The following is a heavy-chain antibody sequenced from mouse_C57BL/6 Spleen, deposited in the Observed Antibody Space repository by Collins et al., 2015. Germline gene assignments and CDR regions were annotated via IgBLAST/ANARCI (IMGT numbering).Heavy chain of an antibody. CDR3: ARAYRYDEGYFDY. V-gene: IGHV1-87*01. CDR2: IYPGDGDT. CDR1: GYTFTSYW. Sequence: QVQLQQSGAELARPGASVKLSCKASGYTFTSYWIQWLKQRPGQGLEWIGAIYPGDGDTRYTQKFKDKATLTADKSSSTAYMQLSSLASEDSAVYYCARAYRYDEGYFDYWGQGSTLTVSS. D-gene: IGHD2-14*01. J-gene: IGHJ2*01.